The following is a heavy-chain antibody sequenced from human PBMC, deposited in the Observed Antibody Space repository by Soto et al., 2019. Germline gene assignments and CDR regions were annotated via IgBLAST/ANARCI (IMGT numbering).Heavy chain of an antibody. Sequence: SETLSLTCTVSGDSVSSYYWSWIRQPAGRGLEWIGRIYISGSTDYNPSLKGRVSMSLDRYKNQFSLKLTSVTAADTAVYYCVRNCSGGGCYSDYGMDVWGQGTTVTVSS. D-gene: IGHD2-15*01. CDR1: GDSVSSYY. V-gene: IGHV4-4*07. CDR2: IYISGST. CDR3: VRNCSGGGCYSDYGMDV. J-gene: IGHJ6*02.